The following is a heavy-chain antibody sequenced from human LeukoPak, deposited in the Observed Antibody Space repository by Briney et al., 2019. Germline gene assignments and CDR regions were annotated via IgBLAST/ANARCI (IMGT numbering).Heavy chain of an antibody. CDR3: ARAPGYCSGGSCLDY. CDR1: GGTFNSYA. D-gene: IGHD2-15*01. V-gene: IGHV1-69*05. J-gene: IGHJ4*02. CDR2: IIPIFGTA. Sequence: SVKVSCKASGGTFNSYAISWVRQAPGHGLEWMGRIIPIFGTANYAQKFQGRVTITTDESTSTAYMELSSLRSEDTAVYYCARAPGYCSGGSCLDYWGQGTLVTVSS.